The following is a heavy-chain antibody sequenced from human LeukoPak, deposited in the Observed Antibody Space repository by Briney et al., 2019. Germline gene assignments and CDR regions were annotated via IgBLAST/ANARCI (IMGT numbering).Heavy chain of an antibody. CDR1: GGTFSSYA. J-gene: IGHJ4*02. CDR3: ARDRGAGVGATLGYFDY. Sequence: SVKVSCKASGGTFSSYAISWVRQAPGQGLEWMGGIIPIFGTANYAQKFQGRVTITTDEPTSTAYMELSSLRSEDTAVYYCARDRGAGVGATLGYFDYWGQGTLVTVSS. D-gene: IGHD1-26*01. V-gene: IGHV1-69*05. CDR2: IIPIFGTA.